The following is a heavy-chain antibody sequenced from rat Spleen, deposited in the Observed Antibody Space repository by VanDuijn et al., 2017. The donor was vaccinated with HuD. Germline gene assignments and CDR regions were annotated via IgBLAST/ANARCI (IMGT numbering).Heavy chain of an antibody. V-gene: IGHV3-1*01. CDR3: ARWIYGYFDS. J-gene: IGHJ2*01. CDR1: GYSTTSNY. D-gene: IGHD1-11*01. Sequence: EVQLQESGPGLVKPSQSLSLTCSVTGYSTTSNYWGWIRKFPGNKMEWIGHISYSGSTTYNPSLKSRISINRDTSKNQFFLQLTSVTTEDTATYYCARWIYGYFDSWGQGVMVTVSS. CDR2: ISYSGST.